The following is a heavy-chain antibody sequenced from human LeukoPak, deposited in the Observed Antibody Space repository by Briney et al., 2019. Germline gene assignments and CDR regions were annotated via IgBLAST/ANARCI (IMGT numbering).Heavy chain of an antibody. J-gene: IGHJ4*02. CDR1: GFTFSSYA. V-gene: IGHV3-23*01. D-gene: IGHD2-2*01. Sequence: GGSLRLSCAAPGFTFSSYAMSWVRQAPGKGLEWVSAISGSGGSTYYADSVKGRFTISRDNSKNTLYLQMNSLRAEDTAVYYCARDARYCSSTSCYGAFDYWGQGTLVTVSS. CDR3: ARDARYCSSTSCYGAFDY. CDR2: ISGSGGST.